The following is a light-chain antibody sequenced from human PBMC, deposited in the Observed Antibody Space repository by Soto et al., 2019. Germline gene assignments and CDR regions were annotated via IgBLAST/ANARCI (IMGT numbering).Light chain of an antibody. Sequence: EIVFAPAPGTPALSPGERATLSCRASQSVSNNYLAWYQQKPGQAPRLLIYGASNRATGIPDRFSGSGSGTDFTLTIRRLEPEDFAVYYCKQYGSSPWTFGQGTKVDIK. CDR3: KQYGSSPWT. CDR1: QSVSNNY. CDR2: GAS. V-gene: IGKV3-20*01. J-gene: IGKJ1*01.